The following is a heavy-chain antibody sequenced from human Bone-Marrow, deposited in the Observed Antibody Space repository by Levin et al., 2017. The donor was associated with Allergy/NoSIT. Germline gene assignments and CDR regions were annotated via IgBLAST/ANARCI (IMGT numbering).Heavy chain of an antibody. CDR1: GISISSNY. CDR2: IYSGGST. Sequence: PGGSLRLSCAGSGISISSNYMSWVRQAPGKGLDWVSTIYSGGSTYYSDSVKGRFTISRDNSKNTLYLQMNGLRVEDTAVYFCARDCGTMTIPFEDWGQGTLVTVSS. V-gene: IGHV3-53*01. J-gene: IGHJ4*02. CDR3: ARDCGTMTIPFED. D-gene: IGHD1-7*01.